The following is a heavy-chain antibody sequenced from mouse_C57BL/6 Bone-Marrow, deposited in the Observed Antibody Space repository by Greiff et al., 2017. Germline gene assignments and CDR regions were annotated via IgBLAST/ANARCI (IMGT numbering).Heavy chain of an antibody. CDR3: ARPLNITTIVDWYFDV. CDR1: GFTFSDYY. D-gene: IGHD1-1*01. V-gene: IGHV5-12*01. J-gene: IGHJ1*03. Sequence: DVHLVESGGGLVQPGGSLKLSCAASGFTFSDYYMYWVRQTPEKRLAWVAYISNGGGSTYYPDTVKGRYTISRDNAKNTLYLQMSRLKSEDTAMYYCARPLNITTIVDWYFDVWGTGTTVTVAS. CDR2: ISNGGGST.